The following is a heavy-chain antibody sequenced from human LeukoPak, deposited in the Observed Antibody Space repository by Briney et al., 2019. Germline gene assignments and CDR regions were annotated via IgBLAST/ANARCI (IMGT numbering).Heavy chain of an antibody. CDR1: GFPFSSYF. V-gene: IGHV3-7*03. J-gene: IGHJ4*02. D-gene: IGHD3-9*01. Sequence: GGSLRLSCAASGFPFSSYFMGWIHQVPGKGLEWVANIKQDGSETYYVDSVKGRFTISRDNARNSLFLQMNSLRAEDTAIYYCARLFYYFDFWGQGALVAVSS. CDR2: IKQDGSET. CDR3: ARLFYYFDF.